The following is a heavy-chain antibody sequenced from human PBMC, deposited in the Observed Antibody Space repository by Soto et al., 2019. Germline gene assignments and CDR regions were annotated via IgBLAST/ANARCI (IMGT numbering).Heavy chain of an antibody. D-gene: IGHD3-16*01. CDR2: ISGGGGST. Sequence: EVQLLESGGDLGQPGGSLRLSCTASGFTFSSYAMSWVRQAPGMGLEWVSAISGGGGSTYYADSVKGRFTVSRDNSRNTLYLQMTSLRAEDTAIYYCVKGSSAYRPYYFDYWGQGTLVTVSS. V-gene: IGHV3-23*01. CDR3: VKGSSAYRPYYFDY. J-gene: IGHJ4*02. CDR1: GFTFSSYA.